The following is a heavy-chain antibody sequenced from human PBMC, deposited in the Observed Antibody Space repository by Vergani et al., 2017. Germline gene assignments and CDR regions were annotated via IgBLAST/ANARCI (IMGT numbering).Heavy chain of an antibody. CDR2: ISPYNHKT. J-gene: IGHJ4*02. V-gene: IGHV1-18*01. CDR3: ARSQMATNDFDL. D-gene: IGHD5-24*01. Sequence: QAQLGQSDSEVKKPGDSVTLSCTTSGYTFVNHAITWVRQAPGQGLEWMGWISPYNHKTLYSKKVEGRVTMTSDTSSSTVFLELRRLTSDDTAIYYCARSQMATNDFDLWGRGTLVTVSS. CDR1: GYTFVNHA.